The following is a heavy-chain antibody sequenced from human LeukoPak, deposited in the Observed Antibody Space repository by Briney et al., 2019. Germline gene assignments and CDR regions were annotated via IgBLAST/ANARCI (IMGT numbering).Heavy chain of an antibody. J-gene: IGHJ4*02. Sequence: PGGSLRLSCAASGFTFSSYGMHWVRQAPGKGLEWVAFIRYDGSNKYYADSVKGRFTISRDNSKNTLYLQMNSLRAEDTAVYYCAKGRIDWILLFEWGVFYFDYWGQGTLVTVSS. D-gene: IGHD3-9*01. CDR2: IRYDGSNK. CDR3: AKGRIDWILLFEWGVFYFDY. CDR1: GFTFSSYG. V-gene: IGHV3-30*02.